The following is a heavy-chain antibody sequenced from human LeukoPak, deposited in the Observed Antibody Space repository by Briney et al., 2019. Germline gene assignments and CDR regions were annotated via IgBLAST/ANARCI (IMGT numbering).Heavy chain of an antibody. D-gene: IGHD1-20*01. CDR3: LRDLNWSLDQ. Sequence: PGGSLRLSCAASGFTFSNYMMRWVRQAPGKGLVWVSRIKSDGITITYADSVKGRFTISRDNAKNTLYLQMNSLRAEDTAVYYCLRDLNWSLDQWGQGTLVTVS. CDR2: IKSDGITI. CDR1: GFTFSNYM. J-gene: IGHJ4*02. V-gene: IGHV3-74*01.